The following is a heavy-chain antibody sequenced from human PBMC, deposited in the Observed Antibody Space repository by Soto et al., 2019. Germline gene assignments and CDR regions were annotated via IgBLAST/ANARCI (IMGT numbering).Heavy chain of an antibody. CDR3: ERHGVGSGMDV. CDR1: GGSISSSSYY. Sequence: PSETLSLTCTVSGGSISSSSYYWGWIRQPPGKGLEWIGSIYYSGSTYYNPSLKSRVTISVDTSKNQFSLKLSSVTAADTAVYYCERHGVGSGMDVWGQGTTVPVSS. D-gene: IGHD2-15*01. V-gene: IGHV4-39*01. CDR2: IYYSGST. J-gene: IGHJ6*02.